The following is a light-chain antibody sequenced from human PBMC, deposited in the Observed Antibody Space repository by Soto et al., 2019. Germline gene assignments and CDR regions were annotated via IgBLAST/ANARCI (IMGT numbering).Light chain of an antibody. CDR1: ISDVGAFNY. Sequence: QSALTQPASVSGSPGQSITISCTGAISDVGAFNYVSWYQHHPGKAPKLLIYEVSNRPSVLSNRFSGSKSGNTASLTISGLQAEDEADYYCTSYTSSTTRVFGGGTKVTVL. CDR2: EVS. V-gene: IGLV2-14*01. CDR3: TSYTSSTTRV. J-gene: IGLJ3*02.